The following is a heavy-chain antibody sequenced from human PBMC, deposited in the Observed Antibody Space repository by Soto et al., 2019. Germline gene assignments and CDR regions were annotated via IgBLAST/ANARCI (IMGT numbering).Heavy chain of an antibody. CDR1: GGSISSYY. J-gene: IGHJ6*02. D-gene: IGHD1-7*01. Sequence: QVQLQESGPGLVKPSETLSLTCTVSGGSISSYYWNWIRQPPGKGLEWIGYIFYTGSTNYNPSLKSRVTISVDTSKNQFSLKLSSVTAADTAVYYCARVGLTGTIGLYYYYGLDVWGQGTTVTVSS. CDR3: ARVGLTGTIGLYYYYGLDV. V-gene: IGHV4-59*01. CDR2: IFYTGST.